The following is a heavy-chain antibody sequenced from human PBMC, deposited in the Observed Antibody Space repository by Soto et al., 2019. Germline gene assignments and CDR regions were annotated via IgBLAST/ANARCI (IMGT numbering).Heavy chain of an antibody. D-gene: IGHD6-13*01. CDR1: GFSLNTIGMG. CDR2: VYWDDDK. Sequence: QITLKESGPTLVKPTQTLTLTCTFSGFSLNTIGMGVGWIRQPPGKALEWLALVYWDDDKHYSPSLKNRLTITKDTSKNQVVLTMTNMDPVDTATYYCTHRSGMGGNSWLPGLWGQGILVTVSS. V-gene: IGHV2-5*02. J-gene: IGHJ4*02. CDR3: THRSGMGGNSWLPGL.